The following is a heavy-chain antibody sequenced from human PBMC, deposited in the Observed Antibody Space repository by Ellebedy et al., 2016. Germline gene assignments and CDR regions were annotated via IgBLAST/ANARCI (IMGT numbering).Heavy chain of an antibody. D-gene: IGHD2-21*02. CDR3: AGAYGDPRGY. J-gene: IGHJ4*02. Sequence: GGSLRLSCAASGFTFSGYSMNWVRQAPGKGLDWLAYISSSSSTIYYEDSVKGRFTISRDNAKNSLYLQMNSLRAEDTAVYYCAGAYGDPRGYWGQGTLVTVSS. CDR1: GFTFSGYS. V-gene: IGHV3-48*01. CDR2: ISSSSSTI.